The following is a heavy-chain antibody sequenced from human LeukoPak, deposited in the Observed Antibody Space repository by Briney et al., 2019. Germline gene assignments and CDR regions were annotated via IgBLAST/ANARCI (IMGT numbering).Heavy chain of an antibody. V-gene: IGHV3-23*01. J-gene: IGHJ6*02. CDR2: ISGSGGST. CDR3: AKDHGLFGVVIIRDYYYGMDV. D-gene: IGHD3-3*01. CDR1: GFTFSSYA. Sequence: GGSLRLSCAASGFTFSSYAISWVRQAPGKGLEWVSAISGSGGSTYYADSVKGRFTISRDNSKNTLYLQMNSLRAEDTAVYYCAKDHGLFGVVIIRDYYYGMDVWGQGTTVTVSS.